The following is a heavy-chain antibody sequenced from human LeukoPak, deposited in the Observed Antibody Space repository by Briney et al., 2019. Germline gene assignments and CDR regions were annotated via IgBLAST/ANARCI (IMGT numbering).Heavy chain of an antibody. CDR1: GVTFSAYG. V-gene: IGHV3-23*01. CDR3: AKDPNGDYVGAFDT. CDR2: MGVSGDNV. Sequence: GGSLRLSCAASGVTFSAYGVTWVRQAPGKGLEWVSSMGVSGDNVHYADSVKGRFAISRDNSKNTLYLQMNSLRAEDAAVYYCAKDPNGDYVGAFDTWGQGIMVIVSS. J-gene: IGHJ3*02. D-gene: IGHD4-17*01.